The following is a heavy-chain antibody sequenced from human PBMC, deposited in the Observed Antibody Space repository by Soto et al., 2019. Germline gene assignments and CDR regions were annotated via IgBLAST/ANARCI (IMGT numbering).Heavy chain of an antibody. V-gene: IGHV4-30-2*01. J-gene: IGHJ4*02. CDR1: GGSISSDGYS. Sequence: QLQLQESGSGQVKHSQTLCLTCAVSGGSISSDGYSWSWIRQPPGKGLEWIGYIYHSGSTYYNPSLKSRVTISVDRSKNQFSLKLSSVTAADTAVYYCARGAPVLFDYWGQGTLVTVSS. CDR2: IYHSGST. CDR3: ARGAPVLFDY.